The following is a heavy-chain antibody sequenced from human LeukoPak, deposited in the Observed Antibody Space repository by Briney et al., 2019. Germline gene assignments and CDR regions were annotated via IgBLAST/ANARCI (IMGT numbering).Heavy chain of an antibody. CDR2: IYLSGST. CDR1: GGSLSRYY. J-gene: IGHJ5*02. D-gene: IGHD6-13*01. V-gene: IGHV4-4*07. Sequence: NPSETLSLTCTVSGGSLSRYYWTWIRQPAGKGLEWIGRIYLSGSTNYNPSLKSRVTMSLDTSKNQFSLKMTFVTAADTAVYYCARGQYGRSWYNWFDPWGQGTLVTVSS. CDR3: ARGQYGRSWYNWFDP.